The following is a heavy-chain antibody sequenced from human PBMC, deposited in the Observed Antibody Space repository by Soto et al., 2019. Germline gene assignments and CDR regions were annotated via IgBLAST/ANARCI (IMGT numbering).Heavy chain of an antibody. V-gene: IGHV3-23*01. CDR3: AKVPAYDYVWGTYYYFDY. Sequence: GGSLRLSCAASGFTFSNYAMSWVRQAPGKGLEWVSSISGGGSSTYYADSVKGGFTISRDNSKNTIYLQMNSLRAEDTAVYYCAKVPAYDYVWGTYYYFDYWGLGALVTVSS. CDR1: GFTFSNYA. CDR2: ISGGGSST. D-gene: IGHD3-16*01. J-gene: IGHJ4*02.